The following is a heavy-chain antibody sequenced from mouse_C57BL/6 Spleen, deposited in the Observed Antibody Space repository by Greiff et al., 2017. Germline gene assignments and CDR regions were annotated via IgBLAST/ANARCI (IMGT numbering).Heavy chain of an antibody. CDR2: IHPNSGST. CDR3: ATNYYGSSSYYFDY. D-gene: IGHD1-1*01. CDR1: GYTFTSYW. J-gene: IGHJ2*01. Sequence: VQLQQPGAELVKPGASVKLSCKASGYTFTSYWMHWVKQRPGQGLEWIGMIHPNSGSTNYNEKFKSKATLTVDKSSSTAYMQLSSLTSEDSAVYYCATNYYGSSSYYFDYWGQGTTLTVSS. V-gene: IGHV1-64*01.